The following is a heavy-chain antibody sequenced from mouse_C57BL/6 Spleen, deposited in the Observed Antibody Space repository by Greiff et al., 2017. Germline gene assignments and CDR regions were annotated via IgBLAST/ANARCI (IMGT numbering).Heavy chain of an antibody. CDR2: IDPSDSYT. J-gene: IGHJ1*03. CDR1: GYTFTSYW. CDR3: ARGRSYWYFDV. V-gene: IGHV1-69*01. Sequence: QVQLKEPGAELVMPGASVKLSCKASGYTFTSYWMHWVKQRPGQGLEWIGEIDPSDSYTNYNQKFKGKSTLTVDKSSSTAYMQLSSLTSEDSAVYYCARGRSYWYFDVWGTGTTVTVSS.